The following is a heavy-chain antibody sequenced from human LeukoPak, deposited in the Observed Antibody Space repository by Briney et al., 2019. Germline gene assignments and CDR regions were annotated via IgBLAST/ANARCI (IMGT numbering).Heavy chain of an antibody. CDR3: ARDTWAVADNYFDY. Sequence: PGGSLRLSCVASGFTFSSRDWMSWVRQAPGKGLEWVANIKQDGSEKYYVDSVKGRFTISRDNAKNSLYLQMNSLRAEDTAVYYCARDTWAVADNYFDYWGQGTLVTVSS. CDR2: IKQDGSEK. CDR1: GFTFSSRDW. J-gene: IGHJ4*02. D-gene: IGHD6-19*01. V-gene: IGHV3-7*01.